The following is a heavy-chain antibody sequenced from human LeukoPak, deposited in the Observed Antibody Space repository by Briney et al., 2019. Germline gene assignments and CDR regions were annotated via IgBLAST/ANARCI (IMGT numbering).Heavy chain of an antibody. CDR1: GYTFTSYG. V-gene: IGHV1-18*01. J-gene: IGHJ6*02. D-gene: IGHD3-3*01. CDR2: ISAYNGNT. Sequence: ASVKVSCKASGYTFTSYGISWVRQAPGQGLEWMGWISAYNGNTNYPQKLQGRVTMTTDTSTSTAYMELRSLRSDDTAVYYCAKLNDFWSGYYDYYGMDVWGQGTTVTVSS. CDR3: AKLNDFWSGYYDYYGMDV.